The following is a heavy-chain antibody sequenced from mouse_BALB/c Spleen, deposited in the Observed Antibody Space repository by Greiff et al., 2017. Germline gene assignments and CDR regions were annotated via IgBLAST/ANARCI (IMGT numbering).Heavy chain of an antibody. CDR1: GFNIKDYY. V-gene: IGHV14-4*02. Sequence: VQLQQSGAELVRSGASVKLSCTASGFNIKDYYMHWVKQRPEQGLEWIGWIDPENGDTEYAPKFQGKATMTADTSSNTAYLQLSSLTSEDTAVYYCNAGGYGYLDVWGAGTTVTVSS. CDR3: NAGGYGYLDV. CDR2: IDPENGDT. J-gene: IGHJ1*01.